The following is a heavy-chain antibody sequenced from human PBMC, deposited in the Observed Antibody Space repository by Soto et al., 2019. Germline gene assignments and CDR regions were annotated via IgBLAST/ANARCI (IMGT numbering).Heavy chain of an antibody. Sequence: QVQLVQSVAEVKKPGATVKVSCKASGYTFTGYYMHWVRQAPGQGLEWMGSINPNSGGPNNAQKFQGWFTSPRDTTISDPDSGLSMLRSDNRAAYYCAGGEQWLSDDAFENWGQGAMVTVSS. CDR1: GYTFTGYY. CDR3: AGGEQWLSDDAFEN. J-gene: IGHJ3*02. V-gene: IGHV1-2*04. D-gene: IGHD6-19*01. CDR2: INPNSGGP.